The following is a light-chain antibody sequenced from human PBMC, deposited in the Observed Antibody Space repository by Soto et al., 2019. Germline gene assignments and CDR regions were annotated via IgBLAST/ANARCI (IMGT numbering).Light chain of an antibody. V-gene: IGLV2-14*03. J-gene: IGLJ1*01. CDR1: RNYIGDYYY. CDR3: SSYTSSSLYV. CDR2: DFT. Sequence: QSVLTQPASVSGSPGQSITISCTGTRNYIGDYYYVSWFQQHPGRAPKLMIYDFTARPSGISNRFSGSMSGNTASLTISGLQPEDEADYYCSSYTSSSLYVFGTGTKVTVL.